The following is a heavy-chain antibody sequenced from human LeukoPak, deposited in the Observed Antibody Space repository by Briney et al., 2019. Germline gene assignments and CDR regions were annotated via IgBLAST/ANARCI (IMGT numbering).Heavy chain of an antibody. CDR1: GGSISSYC. CDR3: AAGSGYSYPGWFDP. J-gene: IGHJ5*02. Sequence: KPSETLSLTCAVSGGSISSYCWSWIRQPPGKGLEWIGYIYYSGSTNYNPSLKSRVTISVDTSKNQFSLKLSSVTAADTAVYYCAAGSGYSYPGWFDPWGQGTLVTVSS. D-gene: IGHD5-18*01. CDR2: IYYSGST. V-gene: IGHV4-59*01.